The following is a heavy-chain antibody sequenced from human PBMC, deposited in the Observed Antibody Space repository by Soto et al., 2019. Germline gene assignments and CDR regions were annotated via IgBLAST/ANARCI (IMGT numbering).Heavy chain of an antibody. CDR2: IIPTFGTA. Sequence: QVXLVQSGAEMXXPGSSVKVSCKASGGTXXXSAINWLRQAPXQGPEWMGGIIPTFGTANYIEKFRGRVTITADTSTSTAYMEVSSLTSEDTAMYFCARSETAGHRGFDIWGQGTMVTVSS. V-gene: IGHV1-69*06. J-gene: IGHJ3*02. CDR1: GGTXXXSA. CDR3: ARSETAGHRGFDI. D-gene: IGHD6-19*01.